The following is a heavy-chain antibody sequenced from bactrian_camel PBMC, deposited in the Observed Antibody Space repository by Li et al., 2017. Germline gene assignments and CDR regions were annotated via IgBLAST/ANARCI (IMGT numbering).Heavy chain of an antibody. J-gene: IGHJ6*01. CDR2: ISTDGTT. CDR3: AAAARDTTIATRCLRDSGY. D-gene: IGHD4*01. V-gene: IGHV3S53*01. Sequence: HVQLVESGGGSVQAGGSLRLSCAASGFTFSLWSIAWFRQAPGKERECVSAISTDGTTSYADSVKGQFTISKDNAKNTVYLQMNNLKPEDTDVYYCAAAARDTTIATRCLRDSGYWGQGTQVTVS. CDR1: GFTFSLWS.